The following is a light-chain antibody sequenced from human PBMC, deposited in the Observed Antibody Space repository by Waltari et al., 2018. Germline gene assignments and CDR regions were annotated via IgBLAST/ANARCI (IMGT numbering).Light chain of an antibody. CDR2: EVS. V-gene: IGLV2-23*02. CDR1: SSDLGSYNL. J-gene: IGLJ1*01. Sequence: QSALTQPASVSGSPGQSLTISCPGTSSDLGSYNLFSLDQQHPGKAPKLMIYEVSKRPSGVSNRFSGSKSGNTASLTISGLQAEDEADYYCCSYAGSSTFYVFGTGTKVTVL. CDR3: CSYAGSSTFYV.